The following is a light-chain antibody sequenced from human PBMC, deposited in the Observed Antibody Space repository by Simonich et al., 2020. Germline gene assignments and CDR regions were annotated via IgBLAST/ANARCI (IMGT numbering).Light chain of an antibody. J-gene: IGLJ2*01. CDR2: DVS. V-gene: IGLV2-14*01. CDR1: SSDVGGYNY. CDR3: SSYTSSSTSV. Sequence: QSALTQPASVSGSPGQSITISCTGTSSDVGGYNYVSWYQQHPVKAPKLMNYDVSKRPAGVSNRFSGSKSGNTASLTISGLQAEDEADYYCSSYTSSSTSVFGGGTKLTVL.